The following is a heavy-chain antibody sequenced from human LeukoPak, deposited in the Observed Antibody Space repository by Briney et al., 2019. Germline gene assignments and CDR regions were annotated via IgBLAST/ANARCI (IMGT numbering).Heavy chain of an antibody. D-gene: IGHD3-16*01. CDR2: ISGSGGST. Sequence: GGSPRLSCAASGFTISSDAMSWVRQAPGKGLDWVSTISGSGGSTYYADSVKGRFTNSRDNSRNTLYLHMNSLRTDDTAIYFCARDLSRTYTVDYWGQGTLVTVSS. V-gene: IGHV3-23*01. CDR3: ARDLSRTYTVDY. CDR1: GFTISSDA. J-gene: IGHJ4*02.